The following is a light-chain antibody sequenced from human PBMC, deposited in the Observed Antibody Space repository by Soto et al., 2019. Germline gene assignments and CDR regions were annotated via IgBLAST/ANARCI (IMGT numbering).Light chain of an antibody. CDR2: AAS. J-gene: IGKJ2*01. CDR3: QPSFNIPYT. CDR1: QSISVY. Sequence: DIQMTQSPSSLSASVGDRVTITCRASQSISVYLNWYQQKPGKAPKLLIYAASTLQSGVPSRFSGSGSGTDFTLTITSLQPEDFATDSCQPSFNIPYTFGQGTNLEI. V-gene: IGKV1-39*01.